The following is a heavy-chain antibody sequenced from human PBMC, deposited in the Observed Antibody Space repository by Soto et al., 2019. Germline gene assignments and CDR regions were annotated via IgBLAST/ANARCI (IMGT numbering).Heavy chain of an antibody. Sequence: PGGSLRLSCAACGFAFSRNYINWVRQRPWKGLEWVSNINYSGVSTYYSDAVKGRFTISRDNSKNILYLEMNSLKVDDTAVYYCVTDPNWGWGYLGEVALVTVSS. J-gene: IGHJ4*02. V-gene: IGHV3-23*01. CDR3: VTDPNWGWGY. D-gene: IGHD7-27*01. CDR1: GFAFSRNY. CDR2: INYSGVST.